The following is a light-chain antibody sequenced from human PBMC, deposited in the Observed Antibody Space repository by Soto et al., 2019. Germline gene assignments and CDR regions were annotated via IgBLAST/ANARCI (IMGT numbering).Light chain of an antibody. V-gene: IGLV1-40*01. Sequence: VLTHPPSVSGAPGQRVTISCTGSISNIGAGYDVHWYQQLPGTAPKLLIYANTNRPSGVPDRFSGSKSGTSASLAITGLQAEDEADYHCQSYDSSLSGSIVFGTGTKVTVL. J-gene: IGLJ1*01. CDR2: ANT. CDR3: QSYDSSLSGSIV. CDR1: ISNIGAGYD.